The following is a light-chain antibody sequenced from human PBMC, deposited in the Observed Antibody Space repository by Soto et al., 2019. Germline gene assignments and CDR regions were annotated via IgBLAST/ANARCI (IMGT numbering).Light chain of an antibody. J-gene: IGLJ1*01. Sequence: QSVLTQPASVSGSPGQSVTISCTGTSSDVGAYKYVSRYQQHPGKAPKLMIYEVSNRPSGVSNRFSGSKSGNTASLTISGLQADDEADYYCNSYAGTITRFVFGTGTKVTVL. V-gene: IGLV2-14*01. CDR3: NSYAGTITRFV. CDR1: SSDVGAYKY. CDR2: EVS.